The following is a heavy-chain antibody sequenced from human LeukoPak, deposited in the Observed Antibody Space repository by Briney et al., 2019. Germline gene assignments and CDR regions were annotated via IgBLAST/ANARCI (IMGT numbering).Heavy chain of an antibody. J-gene: IGHJ4*02. V-gene: IGHV1-2*02. CDR3: ARAKIPYYYGSGSWTYHFDY. D-gene: IGHD3-10*01. CDR1: GYTFTGYY. Sequence: ASVKVSCKASGYTFTGYYMHWVRQAPGQGLEWMGWINPNSGGTNYAQKFQGRVTMTRDTSISTAYMELSRLRSDDTAVYYCARAKIPYYYGSGSWTYHFDYWGQGTLVTVSS. CDR2: INPNSGGT.